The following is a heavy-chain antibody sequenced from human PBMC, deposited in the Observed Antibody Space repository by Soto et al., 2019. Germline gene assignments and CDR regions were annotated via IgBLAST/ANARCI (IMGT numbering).Heavy chain of an antibody. V-gene: IGHV3-30*14. CDR2: ISHDGSNK. J-gene: IGHJ4*02. D-gene: IGHD6-6*01. CDR1: GFTFSSYA. Sequence: GGSLRLSCAASGFTFSSYAAHWVRQAPGKGLEWVAVISHDGSNKYYADSVKGRFTISRDNSKNTLYLQMNSLRAEDTAVYYCARSSSSFLDYWGQGTPVTVSS. CDR3: ARSSSSFLDY.